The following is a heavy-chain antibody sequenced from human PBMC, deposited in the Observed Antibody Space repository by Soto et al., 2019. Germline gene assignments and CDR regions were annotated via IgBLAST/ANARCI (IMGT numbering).Heavy chain of an antibody. CDR3: ARHSVGMFSSTSCLTEKCFDL. J-gene: IGHJ5*02. CDR1: GGSISRYY. Sequence: SETLSLTCTVSGGSISRYYWSWIRQPPGKELEWIGYIYYSGSTNYNPSLKSRVTISVDTSKNQFSLKLSSVTAADTAVYYCARHSVGMFSSTSCLTEKCFDLSCQGTLVT. CDR2: IYYSGST. V-gene: IGHV4-59*08. D-gene: IGHD2-2*01.